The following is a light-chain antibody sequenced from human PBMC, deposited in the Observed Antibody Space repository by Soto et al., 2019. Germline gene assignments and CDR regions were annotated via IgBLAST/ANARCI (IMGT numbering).Light chain of an antibody. V-gene: IGLV2-11*01. Sequence: QSVLTQPRSVSGSPGQSVTISCTGSSSDVGAYNYVSWYQHNTGKAPKLLIYDVNKRPSGVPDRFSGSKFGNTASLTISGLQADDEAHFYCCSYAGSYDYVFGTGTKVTVL. CDR3: CSYAGSYDYV. CDR2: DVN. CDR1: SSDVGAYNY. J-gene: IGLJ1*01.